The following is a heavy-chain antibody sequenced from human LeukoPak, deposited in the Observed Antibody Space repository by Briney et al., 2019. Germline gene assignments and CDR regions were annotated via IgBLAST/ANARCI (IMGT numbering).Heavy chain of an antibody. V-gene: IGHV3-30*03. Sequence: GRSLRLSCAASGFTFSNYAMHWVRQAPGKGLEWVALISYDGNTKYNVDSVKGQFTISRDNSRNILFLQMNSLRAEDTAVYYCARGRYGMDVWGQGTTVTVSS. CDR1: GFTFSNYA. CDR2: ISYDGNTK. J-gene: IGHJ6*02. CDR3: ARGRYGMDV.